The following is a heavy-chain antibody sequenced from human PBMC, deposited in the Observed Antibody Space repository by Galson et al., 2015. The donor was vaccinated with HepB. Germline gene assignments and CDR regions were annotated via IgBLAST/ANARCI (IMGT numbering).Heavy chain of an antibody. CDR2: IDSSGSYI. J-gene: IGHJ4*02. V-gene: IGHV3-21*01. CDR3: ARDRGIIPTGPLFDY. D-gene: IGHD3-10*01. Sequence: SLRLSCAASGFTFSSYSMNWVRQAPGKGLEWVSSIDSSGSYIFYSDSVKGRFTISRDNAENLLYLQMNSLRAEDTATYYCARDRGIIPTGPLFDYWGQGTLVTVSS. CDR1: GFTFSSYS.